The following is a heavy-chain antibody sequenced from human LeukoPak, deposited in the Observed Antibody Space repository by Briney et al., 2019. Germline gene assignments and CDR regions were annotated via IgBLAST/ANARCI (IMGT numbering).Heavy chain of an antibody. V-gene: IGHV3-23*01. CDR2: ISGSGGST. Sequence: WGSLRLSCAASEFTFSSYAMSWVRQAPGKGLEWVSTISGSGGSTYYADSVKGRFTISRDNAKNTLYLQMNSLRAEDTAVYYCASRYSVADAFDIWGQGTMVTVSS. CDR3: ASRYSVADAFDI. D-gene: IGHD5/OR15-5a*01. CDR1: EFTFSSYA. J-gene: IGHJ3*02.